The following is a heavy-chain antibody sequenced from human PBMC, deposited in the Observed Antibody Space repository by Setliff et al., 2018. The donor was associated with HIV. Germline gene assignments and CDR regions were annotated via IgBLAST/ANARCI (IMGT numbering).Heavy chain of an antibody. CDR3: ARDLTGASYFDY. Sequence: PSETLSLTCAVYGGSFSGYYWSWIRQPPGKGLEWIGEINHSGSTNYNPSLKSRVTISVDTSKNQFSLKLNSVTAADTAVYYCARDLTGASYFDYWGQGTLVTVSS. CDR1: GGSFSGYY. CDR2: INHSGST. V-gene: IGHV4-34*01. D-gene: IGHD7-27*01. J-gene: IGHJ4*02.